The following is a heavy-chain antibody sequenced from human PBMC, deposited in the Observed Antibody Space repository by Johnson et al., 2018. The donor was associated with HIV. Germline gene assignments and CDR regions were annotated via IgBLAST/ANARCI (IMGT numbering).Heavy chain of an antibody. Sequence: VQLVESGGGLVQPGGSLRLSCAASGFTFSSYWMSWVRQAPGKGLEWVTNIKLDGSEKYYVDSVKGRFTVSRDNAKNSLYLQMNSLRAEDMAVYYCARGQGGIQLWFDGFDIWGKGTMVTVSS. CDR1: GFTFSSYW. CDR2: IKLDGSEK. D-gene: IGHD5-18*01. V-gene: IGHV3-7*01. J-gene: IGHJ3*02. CDR3: ARGQGGIQLWFDGFDI.